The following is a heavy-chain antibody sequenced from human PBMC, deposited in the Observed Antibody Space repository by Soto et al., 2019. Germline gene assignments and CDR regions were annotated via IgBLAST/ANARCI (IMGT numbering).Heavy chain of an antibody. J-gene: IGHJ4*02. Sequence: PSETLSLTCTVSGGSISTYWWSWIRQPPRKGLEWIGYIYYSGSTNYNPSLKRRVTISVDTSKNQFSLKLTSVTAADTAVYYCARSRGSTRSFDYWGQGTLVTVSS. V-gene: IGHV4-59*01. CDR1: GGSISTYW. CDR3: ARSRGSTRSFDY. D-gene: IGHD2-15*01. CDR2: IYYSGST.